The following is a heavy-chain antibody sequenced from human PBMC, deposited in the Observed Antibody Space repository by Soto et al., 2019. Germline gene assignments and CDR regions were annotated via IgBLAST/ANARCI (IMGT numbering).Heavy chain of an antibody. J-gene: IGHJ3*02. V-gene: IGHV4-39*01. Sequence: QLQLQESGPGLVKPSETLSLTCTVSGGSISSSSYYWGWIRQPPGKGLEWIGSIYYSGSTYYNPSLKSRVTISVDTSKNQFSLKRSSVTAADTAVYYCARPRRVGYCSGGSCGAFDIWGQGTMVTVSS. CDR2: IYYSGST. CDR3: ARPRRVGYCSGGSCGAFDI. D-gene: IGHD2-15*01. CDR1: GGSISSSSYY.